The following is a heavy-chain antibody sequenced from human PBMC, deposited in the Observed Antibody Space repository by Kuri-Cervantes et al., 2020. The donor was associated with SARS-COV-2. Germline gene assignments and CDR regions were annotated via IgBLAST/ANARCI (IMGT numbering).Heavy chain of an antibody. J-gene: IGHJ3*02. D-gene: IGHD3-3*01. Sequence: ASVKVSCKASGYTFTGYYMHWVRQAPGQGLEWMGWINPKTAGTKYAQKFQGRVTMTRDTSISTAYMELSRLRSDDTAVYYCARSIDTDFWSGYLIPGPHDAFDIWGQGTMVTVSS. V-gene: IGHV1-2*02. CDR3: ARSIDTDFWSGYLIPGPHDAFDI. CDR2: INPKTAGT. CDR1: GYTFTGYY.